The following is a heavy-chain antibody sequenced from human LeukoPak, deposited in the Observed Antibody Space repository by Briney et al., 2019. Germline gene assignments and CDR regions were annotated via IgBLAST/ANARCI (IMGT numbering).Heavy chain of an antibody. V-gene: IGHV4-61*05. CDR1: GGSISNSGCY. CDR2: IYYSGST. J-gene: IGHJ5*02. Sequence: SETLSLTCAVSGGSISNSGCYWGWIRQPPGKGLEWIGYIYYSGSTNYNPSLKSRVTISVDTSKNQFSLKLRSVTAADTAVYYCARFGYSYAYDHWGQGTLVTVSS. D-gene: IGHD5-18*01. CDR3: ARFGYSYAYDH.